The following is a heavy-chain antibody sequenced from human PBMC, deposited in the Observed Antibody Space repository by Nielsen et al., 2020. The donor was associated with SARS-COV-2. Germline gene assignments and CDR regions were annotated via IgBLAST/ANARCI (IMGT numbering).Heavy chain of an antibody. CDR3: TTRADFDY. CDR2: SRSKANSYAT. Sequence: GGALRLSCAASGFTCSGAAMHWVRQASGKGLEWVGRSRSKANSYATAYAASVKGRFTISRDDSKNTAYLQMNSLKTEDTAVYYCTTRADFDYWGQGTLVTVSS. CDR1: GFTCSGAA. J-gene: IGHJ4*02. V-gene: IGHV3-73*01.